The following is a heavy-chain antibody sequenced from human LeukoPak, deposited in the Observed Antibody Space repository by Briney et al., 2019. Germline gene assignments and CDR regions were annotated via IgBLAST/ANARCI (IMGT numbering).Heavy chain of an antibody. CDR3: ARWDNSSGYYLYYFDY. V-gene: IGHV4-39*07. D-gene: IGHD3-22*01. CDR2: IYCSGST. Sequence: SETLSLTCTVSGGSINSSSYYWGWIRQPPGKVLEWIGTIYCSGSTYYNPSLKSRVTISVDSSKNQFSLKLSSVTAADTAVYYCARWDNSSGYYLYYFDYWGQGTLVTVSS. CDR1: GGSINSSSYY. J-gene: IGHJ4*02.